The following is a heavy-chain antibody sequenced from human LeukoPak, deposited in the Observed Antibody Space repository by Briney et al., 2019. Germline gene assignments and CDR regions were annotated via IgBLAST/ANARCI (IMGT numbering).Heavy chain of an antibody. CDR2: IYTSGST. J-gene: IGHJ5*02. CDR3: ARESLSIAAQNWFDP. D-gene: IGHD6-6*01. Sequence: SETLSLTCTVSGGSISSYYWSWIRQLAGKGLEWIRRIYTSGSTNYHPSLKSRVTMSVDTSKNQFSLKLSSVTAADTAVYYCARESLSIAAQNWFDPWGQGTLVTVSS. CDR1: GGSISSYY. V-gene: IGHV4-4*07.